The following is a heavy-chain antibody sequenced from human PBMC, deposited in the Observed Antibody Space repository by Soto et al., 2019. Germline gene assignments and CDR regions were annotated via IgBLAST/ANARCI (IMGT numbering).Heavy chain of an antibody. Sequence: EVQLVESGGGLVQPGRSLRLSCAASGFTFDDYAMHWVRQAPGKGLEWVSRISWDSGSIGYADSVKGRFTISRDNAKNSLYLQMNSLRPEDTAVYYCAKDKGQWLAPYYYGMDVWGQGTTVTVSS. J-gene: IGHJ6*02. V-gene: IGHV3-9*01. CDR3: AKDKGQWLAPYYYGMDV. CDR1: GFTFDDYA. D-gene: IGHD6-19*01. CDR2: ISWDSGSI.